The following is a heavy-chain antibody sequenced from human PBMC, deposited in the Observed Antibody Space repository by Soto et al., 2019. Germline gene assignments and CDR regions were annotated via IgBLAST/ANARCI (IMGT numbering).Heavy chain of an antibody. J-gene: IGHJ4*02. D-gene: IGHD2-15*01. Sequence: EVQLLESGGGLVQPGGSLRLSCAASGFTFSTYAMSWVRQGPGKGLEWVSAISGSGGNSTFYGDSVKGRFTISRDNSKNTLYLQMNILGAEDTAVYYCAKGGGSCCFEHWGQGTLVTVSS. V-gene: IGHV3-23*01. CDR2: ISGSGGNST. CDR3: AKGGGSCCFEH. CDR1: GFTFSTYA.